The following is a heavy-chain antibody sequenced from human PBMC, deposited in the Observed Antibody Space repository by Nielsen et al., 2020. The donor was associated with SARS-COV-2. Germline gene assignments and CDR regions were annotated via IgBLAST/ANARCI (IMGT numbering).Heavy chain of an antibody. CDR1: GFSFRDNY. D-gene: IGHD3-10*01. CDR3: ARAHYYGSEMDV. Sequence: GESLKISCAASGFSFRDNYLSWIRQAPGKGLEWVSYIGGSGSHTHYIDSVKGRFTISRDNAKNSLYLQMNSLRAEDTAVYYCARAHYYGSEMDVWGQGTTVTVSS. V-gene: IGHV3-11*05. J-gene: IGHJ6*02. CDR2: IGGSGSHT.